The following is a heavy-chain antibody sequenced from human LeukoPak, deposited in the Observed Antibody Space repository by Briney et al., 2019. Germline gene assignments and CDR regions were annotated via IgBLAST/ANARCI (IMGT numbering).Heavy chain of an antibody. CDR2: IIPIFGTA. CDR1: GGTFSSYA. V-gene: IGHV1-69*13. J-gene: IGHJ4*02. CDR3: ARDLSSEYSSSSGLDY. D-gene: IGHD6-6*01. Sequence: SVKVSCKASGGTFSSYAISWVRQAPGQGLEWMGGIIPIFGTANYAQKFRGRVTITADESTSTAYMELSSLRSEDTAVYYCARDLSSEYSSSSGLDYWGQGTLVTVSS.